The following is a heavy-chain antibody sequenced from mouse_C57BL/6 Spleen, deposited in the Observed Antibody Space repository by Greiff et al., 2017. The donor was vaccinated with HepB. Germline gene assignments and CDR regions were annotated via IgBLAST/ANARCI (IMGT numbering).Heavy chain of an antibody. V-gene: IGHV5-17*01. J-gene: IGHJ1*03. CDR1: GFTFSDYG. Sequence: EVNLVESGGGLVKPGGSLKLSCAASGFTFSDYGMHWVRQAPEKGLEWVAYISSGSSTIYYADTVKGRFTISRDNAKNTLFLQMTSLRSEDTAMYYCARAGVYYYGSSHWYFDVWGTGTTVTVSS. D-gene: IGHD1-1*01. CDR2: ISSGSSTI. CDR3: ARAGVYYYGSSHWYFDV.